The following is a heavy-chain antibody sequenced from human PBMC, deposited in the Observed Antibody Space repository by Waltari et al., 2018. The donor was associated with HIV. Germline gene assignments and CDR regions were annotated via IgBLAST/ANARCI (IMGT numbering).Heavy chain of an antibody. CDR2: IIPKFGTV. CDR3: ARGGCSGGTCYSKSFDL. Sequence: QVQLVQSGAEMKMSGSSVKVSCKASGGTFSSYTISWVRQAPGQGLERMGGIIPKFGTVKYAQKFQGRVTMTADESTSTVYLELTSLRSDDTAVYYCARGGCSGGTCYSKSFDLWGQGTLVTVSS. J-gene: IGHJ3*01. D-gene: IGHD2-15*01. V-gene: IGHV1-69*01. CDR1: GGTFSSYT.